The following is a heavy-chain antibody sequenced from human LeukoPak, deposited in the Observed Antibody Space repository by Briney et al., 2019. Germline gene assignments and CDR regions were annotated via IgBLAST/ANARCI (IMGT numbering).Heavy chain of an antibody. CDR3: ARHGDGSGTYSYYSLDY. V-gene: IGHV4-39*01. J-gene: IGHJ4*02. CDR2: IYYSGTT. Sequence: SETLSLTCSVSRGSIISNGYYWGWLRQPPGKGLEWIGTIYYSGTTYYNPSLKSRVTISVDTSKNQFSLNLTSVTAPDTAVYYCARHGDGSGTYSYYSLDYWGQGTLVTASS. CDR1: RGSIISNGYY. D-gene: IGHD3-10*01.